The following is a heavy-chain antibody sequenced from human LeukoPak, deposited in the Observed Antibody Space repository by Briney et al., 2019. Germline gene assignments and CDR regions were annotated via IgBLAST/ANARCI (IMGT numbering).Heavy chain of an antibody. J-gene: IGHJ6*02. CDR2: IIPIFGTA. CDR1: GGTFSSYA. D-gene: IGHD6-13*01. CDR3: VSRRNSRSWNYYYYGMDV. Sequence: WASVKVSCRASGGTFSSYAISWVRQAPGQGLEWMGGIIPIFGTANYAQKFQGRVTITADESTSTAYMELSSLRSEDTAVYYCVSRRNSRSWNYYYYGMDVWGQGTTVTVSS. V-gene: IGHV1-69*13.